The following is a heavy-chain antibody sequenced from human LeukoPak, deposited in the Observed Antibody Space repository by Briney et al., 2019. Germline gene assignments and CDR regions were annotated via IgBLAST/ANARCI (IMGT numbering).Heavy chain of an antibody. CDR2: ISWHRGRI. J-gene: IGHJ6*03. Sequence: GGSLRLSCAASGFSFDDYAMHWVRQAPGKGLEWVSGISWHRGRIDYADSVRGRFTISRDNAKNSLSLQMNSLRDEDTAVYYCAKDAYGGATFFYYMDVWGKGTTVIVSS. CDR3: AKDAYGGATFFYYMDV. CDR1: GFSFDDYA. D-gene: IGHD2/OR15-2a*01. V-gene: IGHV3-9*01.